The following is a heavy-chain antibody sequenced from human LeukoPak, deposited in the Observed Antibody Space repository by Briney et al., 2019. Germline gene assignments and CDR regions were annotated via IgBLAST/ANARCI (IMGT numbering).Heavy chain of an antibody. D-gene: IGHD2-21*02. Sequence: VASVKVSCKASGYTFTGYYMHWVRQAPGQGLEWMGWINPNSGGTNYAQKFQGRVTMTRDTSISTAYMELSRLRSDDTAVYYCAREVRGYGGDSAIIIWGQGTLVTVSS. CDR3: AREVRGYGGDSAIII. CDR1: GYTFTGYY. CDR2: INPNSGGT. J-gene: IGHJ4*02. V-gene: IGHV1-2*02.